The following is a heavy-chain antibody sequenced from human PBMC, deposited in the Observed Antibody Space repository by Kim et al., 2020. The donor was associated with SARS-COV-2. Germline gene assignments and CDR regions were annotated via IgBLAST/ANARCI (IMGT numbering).Heavy chain of an antibody. Sequence: SETLSLTCAVYGGSFSGYYWSWIRQPPGKGLEWIGEINHSGSTNYNPSLKSRVTISVDTSENQFSLKLSSVTAADTAVYYCARVVSGITMIVVVNPYYYYGMDVWGQGTTVTVSS. CDR3: ARVVSGITMIVVVNPYYYYGMDV. J-gene: IGHJ6*02. V-gene: IGHV4-34*01. CDR2: INHSGST. D-gene: IGHD3-22*01. CDR1: GGSFSGYY.